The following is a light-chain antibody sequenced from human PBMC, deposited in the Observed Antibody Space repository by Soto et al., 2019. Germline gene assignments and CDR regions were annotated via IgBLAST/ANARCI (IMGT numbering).Light chain of an antibody. J-gene: IGKJ3*01. CDR3: QKYNGVPPFT. CDR2: AAS. V-gene: IGKV1-27*01. Sequence: DIQMTQSPSSLSASVGDRVTITCRSSQGIGNSLAWYQQKPGNVPKLLIYAASTLQSVFPSRLSGSGSETDFSLTITSLQPEDVATYYCQKYNGVPPFTFDPGTKVDIK. CDR1: QGIGNS.